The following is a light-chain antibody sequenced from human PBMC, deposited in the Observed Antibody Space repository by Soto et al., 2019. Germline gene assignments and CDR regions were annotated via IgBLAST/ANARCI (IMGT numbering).Light chain of an antibody. V-gene: IGKV1-9*01. CDR3: QELNSYPFA. CDR1: KGISNY. CDR2: PAA. J-gene: IGKJ4*01. Sequence: DTQLTQSPSFLSASVGDRVTITCRASKGISNYLAWYQQKPGKAPKLLIYPAATLQSGVPSRFSGSGSGTEFPLTIGSLQPEDFATYYCQELNSYPFAFGGGTKVDI.